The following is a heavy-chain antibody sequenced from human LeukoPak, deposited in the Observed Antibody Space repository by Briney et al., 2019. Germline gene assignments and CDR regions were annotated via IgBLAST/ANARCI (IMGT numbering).Heavy chain of an antibody. Sequence: SQTLSLTCTVSGGSISSGDYYWRWIRQPPGKGLEWIGYIYYSGSTYYNPSLKSRVTISVNTSKNQFYLKLSSVTAADTAVYYCVGYCSGGSCYGAFDIWGQGTMVTVSS. CDR3: VGYCSGGSCYGAFDI. CDR2: IYYSGST. J-gene: IGHJ3*02. V-gene: IGHV4-30-4*01. D-gene: IGHD2-15*01. CDR1: GGSISSGDYY.